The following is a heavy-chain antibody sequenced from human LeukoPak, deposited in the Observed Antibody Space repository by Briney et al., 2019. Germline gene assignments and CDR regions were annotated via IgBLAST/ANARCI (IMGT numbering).Heavy chain of an antibody. V-gene: IGHV4-34*01. CDR2: INHSGST. Sequence: SETLSLTCAVYGGSFSGYYWSWIRQPPGKGLEWIGEINHSGSTNYNPSLKSRVTISVDTSKNQFSLKLSSVTAADTAVYYCARETKDFWGGYYTFAPGYYYYYMDVWDKGTTVTVSS. J-gene: IGHJ6*03. D-gene: IGHD3-3*01. CDR3: ARETKDFWGGYYTFAPGYYYYYMDV. CDR1: GGSFSGYY.